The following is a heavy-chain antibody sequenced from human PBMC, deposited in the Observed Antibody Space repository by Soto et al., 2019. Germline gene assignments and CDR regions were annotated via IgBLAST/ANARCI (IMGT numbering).Heavy chain of an antibody. CDR3: ARARKNYYDSSGYYLEFDY. Sequence: QSQTLSLTCAISGDSVSSNSAAWNWIRQSPSRGLEWLGRTYYRSKWYNDYAVSVKSRITINPDTSKNQFSLQLNSVTPEYTAVYYCARARKNYYDSSGYYLEFDYWGQGTLVTVSS. V-gene: IGHV6-1*01. J-gene: IGHJ4*02. D-gene: IGHD3-22*01. CDR1: GDSVSSNSAA. CDR2: TYYRSKWYN.